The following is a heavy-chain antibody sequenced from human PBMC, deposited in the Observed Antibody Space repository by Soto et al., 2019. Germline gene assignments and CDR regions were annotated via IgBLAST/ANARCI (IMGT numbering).Heavy chain of an antibody. J-gene: IGHJ4*02. CDR3: ATVPAAALKEDY. CDR1: GYTFTDYY. D-gene: IGHD2-2*01. Sequence: QEQLVQSGAEVKKPGASVVVSCKASGYTFTDYYFHWVRQAPGQGLEWMGWINPNGGDTNYAQKFQGRVTMTRDTTITTADVDRSSRRSEDPAVVSCATVPAAALKEDYWGRGPLVTVSS. V-gene: IGHV1-2*02. CDR2: INPNGGDT.